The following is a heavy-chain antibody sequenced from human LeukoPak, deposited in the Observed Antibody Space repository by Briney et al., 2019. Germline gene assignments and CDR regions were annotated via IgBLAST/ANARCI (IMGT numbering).Heavy chain of an antibody. CDR2: INADNGNT. CDR3: VKDWHILTGRNCFDP. V-gene: IGHV1-3*01. CDR1: GYTFTSYA. J-gene: IGHJ5*02. Sequence: ASVKVSCKTSGYTFTSYAMHWVRQAPGQRLEWMGWINADNGNTKYSQEFQGRVTITRDTSTSTAYMELRSLRFDDTAIYYCVKDWHILTGRNCFDPWGQGTLVTVSS. D-gene: IGHD3-9*01.